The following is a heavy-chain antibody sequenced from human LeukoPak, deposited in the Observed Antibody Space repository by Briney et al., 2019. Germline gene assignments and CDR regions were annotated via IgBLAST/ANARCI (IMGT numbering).Heavy chain of an antibody. CDR2: INHSGSA. D-gene: IGHD3-3*01. Sequence: SETLSLTCAVYGGSFSGYYWSWIRQPPGKGLEWIGEINHSGSANYNPSLKSRVTISVDTSKNQFSLKVSSVTAADTAVYYCARGLGRFLESWGQGTLVTVSS. J-gene: IGHJ4*02. CDR1: GGSFSGYY. CDR3: ARGLGRFLES. V-gene: IGHV4-34*01.